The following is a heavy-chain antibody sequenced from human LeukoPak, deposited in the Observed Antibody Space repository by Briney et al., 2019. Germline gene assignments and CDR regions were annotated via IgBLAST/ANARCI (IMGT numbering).Heavy chain of an antibody. CDR1: GFTSNTAW. Sequence: GGSLRLTCAVSGFTSNTAWMTWVRQAPGKGLEWVGNIKQDGSDKNYMDSVKGRFTISRDNTKNSVYLQMSSLRAEDTAVYYCPREVWGPEYWGQGTLVTVSS. J-gene: IGHJ4*02. CDR3: PREVWGPEY. V-gene: IGHV3-7*01. D-gene: IGHD1-14*01. CDR2: IKQDGSDK.